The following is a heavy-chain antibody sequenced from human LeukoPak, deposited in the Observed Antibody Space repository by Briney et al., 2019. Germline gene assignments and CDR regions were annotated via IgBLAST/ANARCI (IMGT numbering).Heavy chain of an antibody. CDR3: ARDGYCSGGSCQSAMDV. V-gene: IGHV1-2*02. D-gene: IGHD2-15*01. CDR1: GYTFTGYY. Sequence: GASVKVSCKASGYTFTGYYMHWVRQAPGQGLEWMGWINPNSGGTNYAQKFQGRVTMARDTSISTAYMELSRLRSDDTAVYYCARDGYCSGGSCQSAMDVWGKGTTVTVSS. J-gene: IGHJ6*04. CDR2: INPNSGGT.